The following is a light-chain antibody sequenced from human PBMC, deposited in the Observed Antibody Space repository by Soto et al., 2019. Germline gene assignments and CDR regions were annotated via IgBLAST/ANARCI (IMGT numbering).Light chain of an antibody. CDR1: QSVFTN. CDR3: QQYNDWPRT. Sequence: ETVMTQSPATLSVSPGERATLFCRASQSVFTNLAWYQQKPCQAPGLLIYGAFTRATGIPARFSGSGSGTEFTLTISSLQSEDFAVYYCQQYNDWPRTFGQGTKVEIK. J-gene: IGKJ1*01. V-gene: IGKV3-15*01. CDR2: GAF.